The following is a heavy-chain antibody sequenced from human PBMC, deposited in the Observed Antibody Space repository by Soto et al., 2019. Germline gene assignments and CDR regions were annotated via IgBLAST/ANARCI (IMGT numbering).Heavy chain of an antibody. V-gene: IGHV3-23*01. CDR2: ITGSGGGT. Sequence: GASLKISCTASGFIFNVYAMNWVRQAPGKGLEWVSAITGSGGGTYYADSVKGRFAISRDNSKNTLYLQMNSLRAEDTAVYYCAKDRSIGDPYFDSWGQGTLVTVSS. CDR1: GFIFNVYA. J-gene: IGHJ4*02. CDR3: AKDRSIGDPYFDS. D-gene: IGHD2-21*02.